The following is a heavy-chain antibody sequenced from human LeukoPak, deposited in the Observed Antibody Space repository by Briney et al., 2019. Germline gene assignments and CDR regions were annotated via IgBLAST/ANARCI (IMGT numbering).Heavy chain of an antibody. D-gene: IGHD3-16*01. CDR1: AIIFNNYG. V-gene: IGHV3-30*02. CDR3: ATISIGDPDTDY. Sequence: GGSLRLSCAASAIIFNNYGIHWVRQAPGKGLEWVAFIPQDGSNKYYADSVKGRFTISRDNSKNTLYLQMNSLTAEDTAVYYCATISIGDPDTDYWGQGALVTVSS. CDR2: IPQDGSNK. J-gene: IGHJ4*02.